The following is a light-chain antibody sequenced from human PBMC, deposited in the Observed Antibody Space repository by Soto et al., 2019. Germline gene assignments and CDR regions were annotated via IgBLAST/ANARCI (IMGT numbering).Light chain of an antibody. V-gene: IGKV1-39*01. CDR2: AAS. CDR1: QPIGSY. Sequence: DIQMTQSPSSLSASVGERVTVTCRASQPIGSYLNWYQQKPGKAPKILIFAASSLKSGVPSRFSGSGSGTDFTLTVSSLQPEDFATYYCQQSYSIPLTFGGGTKVEIK. CDR3: QQSYSIPLT. J-gene: IGKJ4*01.